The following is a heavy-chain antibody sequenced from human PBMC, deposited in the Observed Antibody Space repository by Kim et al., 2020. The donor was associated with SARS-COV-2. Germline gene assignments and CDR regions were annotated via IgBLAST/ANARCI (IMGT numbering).Heavy chain of an antibody. CDR3: ARHLPGGACWTG. V-gene: IGHV4-39*01. D-gene: IGHD2-8*02. Sequence: YYNPALKGRVTLSADTSKNQFSLKLSSVTAADTAVYYCARHLPGGACWTGWGQGTLVTVSS. J-gene: IGHJ4*02.